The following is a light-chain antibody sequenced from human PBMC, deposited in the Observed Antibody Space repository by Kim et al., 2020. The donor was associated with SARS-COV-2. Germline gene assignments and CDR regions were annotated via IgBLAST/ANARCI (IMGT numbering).Light chain of an antibody. V-gene: IGLV1-51*01. CDR2: DNN. CDR1: SSNIGNNY. J-gene: IGLJ2*01. CDR3: GTWDSSLGAVV. Sequence: QKVTISCSGSSSNIGNNYVSWYQQLPGTAPKLLIYDNNKRPSGIPDRFSGSKSGTSATLGITGLQTGDEADYYCGTWDSSLGAVVFGGGTQLTVL.